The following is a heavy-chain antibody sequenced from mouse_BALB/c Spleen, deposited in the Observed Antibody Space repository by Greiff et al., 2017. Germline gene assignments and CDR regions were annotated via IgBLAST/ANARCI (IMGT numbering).Heavy chain of an antibody. CDR3: ARDGEGIWFAY. CDR2: ISSGGSYT. J-gene: IGHJ3*01. CDR1: GFTFTSYA. Sequence: EVMLVESGGGLVKPGGSLKLSCAASGFTFTSYAMSWVRQSPEKRLEWVAEISSGGSYTYYPDTVTGRFNISRANAKNTLYLEMSRLRSEDTAMYYCARDGEGIWFAYWGQGTLVTVSA. V-gene: IGHV5-9-4*01.